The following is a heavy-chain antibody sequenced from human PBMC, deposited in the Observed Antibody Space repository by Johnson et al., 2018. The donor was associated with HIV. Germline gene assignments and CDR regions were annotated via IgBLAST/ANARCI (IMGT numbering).Heavy chain of an antibody. CDR2: IGTAGDT. J-gene: IGHJ3*02. CDR3: ARQGGAKDAFDI. D-gene: IGHD1-26*01. Sequence: VQLVESGGGLVQPGGSLRLSCAASGFTFSSYDMHWFRPATGKGLEWVSAIGTAGDTYYPGSVKGRFTISRENAKNSLYLQMNSLSAGDTAVYYCARQGGAKDAFDIWGQGTLVNVSS. CDR1: GFTFSSYD. V-gene: IGHV3-13*01.